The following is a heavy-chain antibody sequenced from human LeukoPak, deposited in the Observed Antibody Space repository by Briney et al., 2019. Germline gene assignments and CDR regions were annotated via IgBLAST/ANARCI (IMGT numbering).Heavy chain of an antibody. CDR1: GFTFSSYA. Sequence: GGSLRLSCAAPGFTFSSYAVSWVRQAPGKGLEWVSAISGSGGSTYYADSVKGRFTISRDNSKNTLYLQMNSLRAEDTAVYYCAWGGSGSYRRYCYSSWGQGTLVTVSS. CDR2: ISGSGGST. V-gene: IGHV3-23*01. CDR3: AWGGSGSYRRYCYSS. J-gene: IGHJ4*02. D-gene: IGHD3-10*01.